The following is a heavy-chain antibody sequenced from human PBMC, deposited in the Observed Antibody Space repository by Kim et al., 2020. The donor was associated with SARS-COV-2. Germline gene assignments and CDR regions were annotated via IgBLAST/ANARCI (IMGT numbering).Heavy chain of an antibody. V-gene: IGHV5-51*01. CDR3: ARHGSPGYSSSWYDY. Sequence: GESLKISCKASGYSFTTYWIGWVRQMPGKGLELMGIIYPGDSDTRYSPSFQGQVTISADKSISTAYLQWSSLKASDTAMYYCARHGSPGYSSSWYDYWGQGTLVTVSS. CDR2: IYPGDSDT. D-gene: IGHD6-13*01. J-gene: IGHJ4*02. CDR1: GYSFTTYW.